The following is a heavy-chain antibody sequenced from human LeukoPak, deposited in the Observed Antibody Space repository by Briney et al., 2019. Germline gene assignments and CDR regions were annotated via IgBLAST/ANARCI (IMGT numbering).Heavy chain of an antibody. CDR2: IYHSGST. V-gene: IGHV4-38-2*01. Sequence: PSETLSLTCAVSGYSISSGYYWGWIRQPPGKGLEWIGSIYHSGSTYYNSSLKSRVTISVDTSKNQFSLKLSSVTAADTAVYYCARKVGASGWSDYWGQGTLVTVSS. CDR1: GYSISSGYY. CDR3: ARKVGASGWSDY. D-gene: IGHD6-19*01. J-gene: IGHJ4*02.